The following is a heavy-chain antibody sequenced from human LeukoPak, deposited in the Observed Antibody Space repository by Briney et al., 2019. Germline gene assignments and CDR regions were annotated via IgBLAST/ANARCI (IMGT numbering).Heavy chain of an antibody. CDR2: ISTVNGNS. CDR1: GDRFSSSG. CDR3: ARVRDSDNWWGAFDI. Sequence: ASVKVSCKASGDRFSSSGITWVRQAPGQGPEWMGWISTVNGNSRYAQNFQGRVTLTTDTSTNTAHLELTSLRSDDTAIYYCARVRDSDNWWGAFDIWGQGTMVTVSS. J-gene: IGHJ3*02. V-gene: IGHV1-18*01. D-gene: IGHD1-1*01.